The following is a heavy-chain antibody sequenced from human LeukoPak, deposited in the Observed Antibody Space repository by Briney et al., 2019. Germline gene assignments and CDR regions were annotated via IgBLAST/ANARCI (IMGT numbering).Heavy chain of an antibody. J-gene: IGHJ3*02. CDR1: GFTLNTYA. V-gene: IGHV3-20*04. CDR2: ISWNGGST. D-gene: IGHD3-10*01. CDR3: ARDPCSMVRGVICFGAFDI. Sequence: GGSLRLSCAASGFTLNTYAMSWVRQPPGKGLEWVSGISWNGGSTGYADSVKGRFTISRDSAKSSLYLQMNSLRAEDTAVYYCARDPCSMVRGVICFGAFDIWGQGTMVTVSS.